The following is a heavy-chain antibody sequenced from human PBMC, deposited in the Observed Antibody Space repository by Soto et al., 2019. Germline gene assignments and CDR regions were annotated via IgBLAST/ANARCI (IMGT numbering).Heavy chain of an antibody. J-gene: IGHJ4*02. D-gene: IGHD1-1*01. Sequence: PVGSMRLSCVASGFTFSTTVMNWVRQTPGTGLEWVSSISSDSKYINYADSVKGRFTISRDNAKNTLYLQMNSLRAEDTAVYYCAKDLTWNQADYWGQGALVTVSS. CDR3: AKDLTWNQADY. V-gene: IGHV3-21*01. CDR1: GFTFSTTV. CDR2: ISSDSKYI.